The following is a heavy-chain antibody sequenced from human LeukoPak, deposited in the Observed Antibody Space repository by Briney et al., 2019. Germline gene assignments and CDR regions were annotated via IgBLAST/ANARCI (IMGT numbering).Heavy chain of an antibody. Sequence: KTGGSLRLSCAASGFTFSSYSMNWVRQAPGKGLEWVSSISSSSYIYYADSVKGRFTISRDNAKNSLYLQMNSLRAEDTALYYCAKDSDYSGSWQSFWGQGTLVTVSS. J-gene: IGHJ4*02. CDR1: GFTFSSYS. CDR2: ISSSSYI. D-gene: IGHD6-13*01. V-gene: IGHV3-21*04. CDR3: AKDSDYSGSWQSF.